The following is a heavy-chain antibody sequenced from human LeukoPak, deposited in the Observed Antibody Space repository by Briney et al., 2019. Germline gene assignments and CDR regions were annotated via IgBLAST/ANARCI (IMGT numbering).Heavy chain of an antibody. Sequence: PGGSLRLSCAASGFRFGDYWMTWARHIPGKGLEWVANIKQDGAEKHYAESVEGRFIISRDNAKNSLYLEMDSLKDTAVYYCARVGAWDLQRVFEYWGQGTLVTVSS. D-gene: IGHD1-26*01. V-gene: IGHV3-7*01. CDR2: IKQDGAEK. CDR3: ARVGAWDLQRVFEY. CDR1: GFRFGDYW. J-gene: IGHJ4*02.